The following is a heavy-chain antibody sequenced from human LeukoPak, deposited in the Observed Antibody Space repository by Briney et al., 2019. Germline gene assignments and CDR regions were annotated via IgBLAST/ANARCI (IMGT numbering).Heavy chain of an antibody. CDR3: ARVCSGGTCLDY. J-gene: IGHJ4*02. D-gene: IGHD2-15*01. Sequence: SETLSLTCTVSGGSISSSSSYWGWIRQPPGQGLEWIGSIFYSGNTYYNPSLKSRVTMSVDTSKNQFSLKLSSVTAADTAVYYCARVCSGGTCLDYWGQGTLVTVSS. CDR1: GGSISSSSSY. V-gene: IGHV4-39*07. CDR2: IFYSGNT.